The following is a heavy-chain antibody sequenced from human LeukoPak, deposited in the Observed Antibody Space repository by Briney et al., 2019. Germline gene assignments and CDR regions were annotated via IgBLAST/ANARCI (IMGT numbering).Heavy chain of an antibody. CDR2: ISSSSSYT. J-gene: IGHJ4*02. CDR3: AREDLSVAGHDY. Sequence: KPGGSLRLSCAASGFTFSDYYMSWIRQAPGEGLEWVSYISSSSSYTNYADSVKGRFTISRANAKNSLYLQMNSLRAEDTAVYYCAREDLSVAGHDYWGQGTLVTVSS. V-gene: IGHV3-11*05. D-gene: IGHD4-23*01. CDR1: GFTFSDYY.